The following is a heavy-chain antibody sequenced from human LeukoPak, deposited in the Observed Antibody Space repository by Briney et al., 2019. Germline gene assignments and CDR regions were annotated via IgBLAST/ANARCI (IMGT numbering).Heavy chain of an antibody. D-gene: IGHD6-13*01. CDR2: INPSGGST. CDR1: GYTFTGYY. J-gene: IGHJ1*01. CDR3: ARDLQAAGTFKRFQH. Sequence: GASVKVSCKASGYTFTGYYMHWVRQAPGQGLEWMGIINPSGGSTSYAQKFQGSVTMTRDMSTSTVYMELSSLRSEDTAVYYCARDLQAAGTFKRFQHWGQGTLVTVSS. V-gene: IGHV1-46*01.